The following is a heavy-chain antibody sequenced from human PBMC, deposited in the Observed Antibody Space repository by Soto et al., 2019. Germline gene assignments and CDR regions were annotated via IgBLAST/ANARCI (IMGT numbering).Heavy chain of an antibody. Sequence: SETLSLTCAVYVGSFSGYYWSWIRQPPGEGLEWIGETFPVGSTIYNPSLKSRVTFSEDSSRNQFSLNLNSVTAADTAVYYCARHGGYYFDYWGQGTLVTVSS. J-gene: IGHJ4*02. V-gene: IGHV4-34*12. CDR3: ARHGGYYFDY. CDR2: TFPVGST. D-gene: IGHD3-16*01. CDR1: VGSFSGYY.